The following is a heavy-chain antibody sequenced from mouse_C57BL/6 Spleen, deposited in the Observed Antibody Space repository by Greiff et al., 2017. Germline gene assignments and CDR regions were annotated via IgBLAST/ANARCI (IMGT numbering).Heavy chain of an antibody. Sequence: EVKLVESGGGLVQPKGSLKLSCAASGFSFNTYAMNWVRQAPGKGLEWVARIRSKSNNYATYYADSVKDRFTISRDDSESMLYLQMTNLKTEDTARYYGVRHGDWDVGAPYVDYWGQGTTLTVSS. D-gene: IGHD2-13*01. J-gene: IGHJ2*01. CDR2: IRSKSNNYAT. CDR3: VRHGDWDVGAPYVDY. CDR1: GFSFNTYA. V-gene: IGHV10-1*01.